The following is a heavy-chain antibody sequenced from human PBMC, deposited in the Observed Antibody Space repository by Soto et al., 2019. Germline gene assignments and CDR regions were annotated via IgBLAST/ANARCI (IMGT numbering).Heavy chain of an antibody. CDR3: ARGRGYSYGFLDY. J-gene: IGHJ4*02. V-gene: IGHV4-34*01. D-gene: IGHD5-18*01. CDR1: GGSFSGYY. Sequence: SETLSLTCAVYGGSFSGYYWNWIRQPPGKGLEWIGEIYESGSTNYNPSLKSRVTISVDTSENQFSLKLNSVTAADTAVYYCARGRGYSYGFLDYWGQGTLVTVSS. CDR2: IYESGST.